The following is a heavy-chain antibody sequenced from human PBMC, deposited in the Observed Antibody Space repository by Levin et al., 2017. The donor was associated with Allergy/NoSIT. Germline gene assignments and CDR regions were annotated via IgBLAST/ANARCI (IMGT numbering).Heavy chain of an antibody. Sequence: GGSLRLSCAASGFTFSSFGIHWVRQAPGKGLEWVALIWYDGSNKYYADSVKGRFTISRDNPKNTLYLQVNSLRAEDTAVSYCARVAADGTYHYDYDMDVWGKGTTVTVSS. CDR2: IWYDGSNK. CDR3: ARVAADGTYHYDYDMDV. CDR1: GFTFSSFG. D-gene: IGHD6-13*01. J-gene: IGHJ6*03. V-gene: IGHV3-33*01.